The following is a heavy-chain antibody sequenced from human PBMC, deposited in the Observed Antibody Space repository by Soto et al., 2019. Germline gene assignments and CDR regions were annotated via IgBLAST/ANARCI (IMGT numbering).Heavy chain of an antibody. V-gene: IGHV4-4*07. Sequence: SETLSLCCTVSGASISSYFWTWIRQPAGKGLDWIGRISTSGTTNYNPSLKSRVTMSVDTSKNHFSLNLSSVTAADTAVYYCAREAGPDRWFDPWGQGTLVTVSS. CDR2: ISTSGTT. CDR1: GASISSYF. CDR3: AREAGPDRWFDP. J-gene: IGHJ5*02. D-gene: IGHD6-19*01.